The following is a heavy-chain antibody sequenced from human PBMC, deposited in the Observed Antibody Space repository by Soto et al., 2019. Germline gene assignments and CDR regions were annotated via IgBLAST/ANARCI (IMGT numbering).Heavy chain of an antibody. V-gene: IGHV5-51*01. Sequence: GESLKISCKGSGYTFTSYWIGWVRQMPGKGLEWMGIIYAGDSDTKYSPSFQGQVTISADKSINTAYLQWSSLKASDTAMYYCVNGYGNYFRTINFDYWGQGTILTVYS. CDR1: GYTFTSYW. J-gene: IGHJ4*02. D-gene: IGHD1-7*01. CDR3: VNGYGNYFRTINFDY. CDR2: IYAGDSDT.